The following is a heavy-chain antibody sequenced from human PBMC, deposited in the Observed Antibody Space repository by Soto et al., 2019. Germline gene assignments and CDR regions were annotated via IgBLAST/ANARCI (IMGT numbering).Heavy chain of an antibody. J-gene: IGHJ4*02. D-gene: IGHD2-2*01. Sequence: ASVKVSCKVSGYSLSDLSIHWVRQAPGKGLEWMGGLDAEDGETIYAQKLQGRGTMTEDTSTDTAYMELSSLTSEDTAMYYCATLPRTIERTPAAIWSFDSWGQGTLVTVST. CDR2: LDAEDGET. CDR3: ATLPRTIERTPAAIWSFDS. V-gene: IGHV1-24*01. CDR1: GYSLSDLS.